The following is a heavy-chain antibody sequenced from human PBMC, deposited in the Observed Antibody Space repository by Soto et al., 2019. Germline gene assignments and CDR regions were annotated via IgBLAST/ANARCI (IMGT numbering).Heavy chain of an antibody. V-gene: IGHV3-7*01. CDR1: GFTFSSFW. CDR2: IKQDGSEK. J-gene: IGHJ4*02. D-gene: IGHD1-26*01. CDR3: VRDRSVSYLEGFDY. Sequence: ESGGGLVQLGGSRRLSCAASGFTFSSFWMTWVRQAPGKGLEWVANIKQDGSEKYYVDSVKGRFTISRDNARNSLFLEMKSLRSEDTAVYSCVRDRSVSYLEGFDYWGQGTLVTVSS.